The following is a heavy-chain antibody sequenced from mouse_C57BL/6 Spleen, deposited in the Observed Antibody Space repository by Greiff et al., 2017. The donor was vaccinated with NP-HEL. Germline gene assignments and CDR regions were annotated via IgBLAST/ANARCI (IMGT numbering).Heavy chain of an antibody. CDR3: ARRGYHYYGSSLFDY. CDR1: GYTFTDYN. D-gene: IGHD1-1*01. Sequence: EVQLQQSGPELVKPGASVKIPCKASGYTFTDYNMDWVKQSHGKSLEWMGDINPNNGGTNYNQKFKGKATLTVEKSSSKAYMELRSLTSDDTAVYYCARRGYHYYGSSLFDYWGQGTTLTVSS. V-gene: IGHV1-18*01. J-gene: IGHJ2*01. CDR2: INPNNGGT.